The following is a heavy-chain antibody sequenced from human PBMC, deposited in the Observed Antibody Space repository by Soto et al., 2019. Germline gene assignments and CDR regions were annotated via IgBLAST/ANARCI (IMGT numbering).Heavy chain of an antibody. CDR2: IHYSGST. Sequence: PSETLSLTCIVSGVSISSNYWSWIRQPPGQGLEWIGYIHYSGSTNFNPSLKNRVIMSVDTSKNQFSLRLSSVTAADTAVYYCARSYPNTIFGVVPSRGLDVWGQGATATVSS. CDR3: ARSYPNTIFGVVPSRGLDV. J-gene: IGHJ6*02. CDR1: GVSISSNY. D-gene: IGHD3-3*01. V-gene: IGHV4-59*01.